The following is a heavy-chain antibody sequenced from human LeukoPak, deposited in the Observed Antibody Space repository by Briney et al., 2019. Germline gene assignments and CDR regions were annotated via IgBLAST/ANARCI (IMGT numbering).Heavy chain of an antibody. D-gene: IGHD6-19*01. CDR1: GFTFSNAW. J-gene: IGHJ4*02. V-gene: IGHV3-15*01. CDR3: TTSTGYSSGWEYDY. Sequence: GGSLRLSCAASGFTFSNAWMSWVRQAPGKGLEWVGRIKSKTDGGTTDYAVPVKGRFTISRDDSKNTLYLQMNSLKTEDTAVYYCTTSTGYSSGWEYDYWGQGTLVTVSS. CDR2: IKSKTDGGTT.